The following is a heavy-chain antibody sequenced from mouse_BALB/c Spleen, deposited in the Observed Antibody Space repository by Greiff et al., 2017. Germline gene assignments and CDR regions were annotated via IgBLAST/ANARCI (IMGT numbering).Heavy chain of an antibody. V-gene: IGHV2-9*02. Sequence: VQLQQSGPGLVAPSQSLSITCTVSGFSLTSYGVHWVRQPPGKGLEWLGVIWAGGSTNYNSALMSRLSISKDNSKSQVFLKMNSLQTDDTAMYYCARGYRYDEAWFAYWGQGTLVTVSA. J-gene: IGHJ3*01. CDR2: IWAGGST. CDR3: ARGYRYDEAWFAY. CDR1: GFSLTSYG. D-gene: IGHD2-14*01.